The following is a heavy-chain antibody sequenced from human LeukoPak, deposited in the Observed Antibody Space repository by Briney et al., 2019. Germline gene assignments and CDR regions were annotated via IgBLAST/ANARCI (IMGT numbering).Heavy chain of an antibody. D-gene: IGHD2-2*01. V-gene: IGHV3-21*01. CDR3: AREGLGYCSSTSCYAGGDDAFDI. CDR1: WFTVSSNY. Sequence: GASLTLSCAAYWFTVSSNYMSSVRQAPGEGRECVSSISISRTYIYYADSVKCRFTISRDKAKNSLYLQMNSLRAEDTAVYYCAREGLGYCSSTSCYAGGDDAFDIWCEGTMVTVSS. CDR2: ISISRTYI. J-gene: IGHJ3*02.